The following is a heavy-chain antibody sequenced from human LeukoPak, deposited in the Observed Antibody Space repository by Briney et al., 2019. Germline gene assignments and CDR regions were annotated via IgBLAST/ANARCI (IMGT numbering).Heavy chain of an antibody. V-gene: IGHV3-21*01. CDR1: GFTFSSYG. Sequence: GGSLRLSCAASGFTFSSYGMNWVRQAPGKGLEWVSSISSSSSYIYYADSVKGRFTISRDNAKNSLYLQMNSLRAEDTAVYYCAAHFSGGGAFDIWGQGTMVTVSS. J-gene: IGHJ3*02. D-gene: IGHD3-16*01. CDR3: AAHFSGGGAFDI. CDR2: ISSSSSYI.